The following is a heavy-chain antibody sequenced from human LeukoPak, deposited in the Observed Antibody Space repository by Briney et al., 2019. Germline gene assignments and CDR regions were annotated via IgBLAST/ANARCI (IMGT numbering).Heavy chain of an antibody. CDR2: INPSGGST. J-gene: IGHJ3*02. CDR1: GYTFTSYY. CDR3: ARDLYYDSSGYPYAFDI. D-gene: IGHD3-22*01. V-gene: IGHV1-46*01. Sequence: ASVKVSCKASGYTFTSYYMHWVRQAPGQGLEWMGIINPSGGSTSYAQKFQGRVTMTRDTSTSTVYMELSSLRSEDTAVYYCARDLYYDSSGYPYAFDIWGQGTMVTVSS.